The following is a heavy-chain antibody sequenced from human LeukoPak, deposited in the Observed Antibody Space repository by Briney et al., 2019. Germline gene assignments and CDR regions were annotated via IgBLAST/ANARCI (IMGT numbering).Heavy chain of an antibody. D-gene: IGHD2-8*01. Sequence: PGGSLRLSCAASGFTFSSYAMSWVRQAPGKGLEWVSAISGSGGSTYYADSVKGRFTISRDNSKNTLYLQMNSLRAEDTAVYYCAKRSLGYCTNGVCYKTDYWGQGTLVTVSS. CDR2: ISGSGGST. J-gene: IGHJ4*02. CDR1: GFTFSSYA. V-gene: IGHV3-23*01. CDR3: AKRSLGYCTNGVCYKTDY.